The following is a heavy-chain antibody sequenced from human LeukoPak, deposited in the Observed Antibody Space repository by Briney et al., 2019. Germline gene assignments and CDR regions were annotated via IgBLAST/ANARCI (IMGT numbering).Heavy chain of an antibody. Sequence: SETLSLTCAVYGGSFSGYYWSWIRQPPGKGLEWIGEINHSGSTNYNPSLKSRVTISVDTSKNQFSLKLSSVTAADTAVYYCARRVVATVFWDRYNWFDPWGQGTLVTVSS. D-gene: IGHD5-12*01. CDR3: ARRVVATVFWDRYNWFDP. CDR2: INHSGST. CDR1: GGSFSGYY. J-gene: IGHJ5*02. V-gene: IGHV4-34*01.